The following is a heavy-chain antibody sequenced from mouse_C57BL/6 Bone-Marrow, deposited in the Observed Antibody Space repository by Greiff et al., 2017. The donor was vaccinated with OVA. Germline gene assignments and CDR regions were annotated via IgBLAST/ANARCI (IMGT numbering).Heavy chain of an antibody. Sequence: EVQRVESGGGLVQPGGSLSLSCAASGFTFTDYYMSWVRQPPGKALEWLGFIRNKANGYTTEYSASVKGRFTISRDNSQSILYLQMNALRAEDSATYYCARINWDYFDYWGQGTTLTVSS. CDR1: GFTFTDYY. J-gene: IGHJ2*01. CDR3: ARINWDYFDY. D-gene: IGHD4-1*01. CDR2: IRNKANGYTT. V-gene: IGHV7-3*01.